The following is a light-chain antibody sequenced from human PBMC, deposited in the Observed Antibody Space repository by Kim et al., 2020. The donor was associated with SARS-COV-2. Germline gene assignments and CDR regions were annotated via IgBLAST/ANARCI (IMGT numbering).Light chain of an antibody. CDR1: QGIRND. V-gene: IGKV1-6*01. CDR3: LQNYNSLS. Sequence: AIQMTQSPSSLSASLGDRVTITCRASQGIRNDLGWYQQKPGNAPKLLIYAASSLQSGVPSRFSGSGYGTDFTLTISSLQPEDFATYYCLQNYNSLSFGQGTRLEIK. CDR2: AAS. J-gene: IGKJ5*01.